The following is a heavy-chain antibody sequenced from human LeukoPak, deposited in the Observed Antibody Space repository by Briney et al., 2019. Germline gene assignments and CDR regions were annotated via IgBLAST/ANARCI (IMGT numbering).Heavy chain of an antibody. CDR1: GDSISSGAYS. CDR2: ISHSGNT. Sequence: TPSQTLSLTCAVSGDSISSGAYSWSWIRQPPGKGLEWIGYISHSGNTYYNPSLKSRVTMSVDRSNNQFSLKLSSVTAADTAVYYCASSSYYDILTGYFPYYFDYWGQGTLVTVSP. CDR3: ASSSYYDILTGYFPYYFDY. J-gene: IGHJ4*02. D-gene: IGHD3-9*01. V-gene: IGHV4-30-2*01.